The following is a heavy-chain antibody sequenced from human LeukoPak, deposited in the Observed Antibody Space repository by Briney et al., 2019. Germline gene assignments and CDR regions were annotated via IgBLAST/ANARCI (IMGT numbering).Heavy chain of an antibody. V-gene: IGHV1-69*05. J-gene: IGHJ4*02. CDR2: IIPIFGTA. CDR1: GGTFISYA. D-gene: IGHD6-19*01. Sequence: SVKVSCKASGGTFISYAISWVRQAPGQGLEWMGGIIPIFGTANYAQKFQGRVTITTDESTSTAYMELSSLRSEDTAVYYCARAYSRGSDYFDYWGQGTLVTVSS. CDR3: ARAYSRGSDYFDY.